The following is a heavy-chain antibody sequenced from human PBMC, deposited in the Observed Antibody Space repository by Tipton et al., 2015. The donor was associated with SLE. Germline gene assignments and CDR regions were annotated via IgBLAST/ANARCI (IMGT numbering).Heavy chain of an antibody. V-gene: IGHV6-1*01. D-gene: IGHD3-10*01. CDR2: TYYRSKWYN. CDR3: ARDRDPPRDAFDI. J-gene: IGHJ3*02. CDR1: GDSVSSNSAA. Sequence: GLVKPSQTLSLTCAISGDSVSSNSAAWNWSRQSPSRGLEWLGRTYYRSKWYNDYAVSVKSRITINQDTSKNQFSLQLNSVTPEDTAVYYCARDRDPPRDAFDIWGQGTMVTVSS.